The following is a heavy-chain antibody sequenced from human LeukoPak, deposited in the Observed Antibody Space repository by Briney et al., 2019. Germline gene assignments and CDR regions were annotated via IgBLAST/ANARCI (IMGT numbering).Heavy chain of an antibody. J-gene: IGHJ4*02. V-gene: IGHV1-18*01. Sequence: ASVKVSCKASGYTFTSYGISWVRRAPGQGLEWMGWISAYNGNTNYAQKLQGRVTMTTDTSTSTAYMELRSLRSDDTAVYYCARGGNYDSSGYYQMSLDYWGQGTLVTVSS. D-gene: IGHD3-22*01. CDR3: ARGGNYDSSGYYQMSLDY. CDR2: ISAYNGNT. CDR1: GYTFTSYG.